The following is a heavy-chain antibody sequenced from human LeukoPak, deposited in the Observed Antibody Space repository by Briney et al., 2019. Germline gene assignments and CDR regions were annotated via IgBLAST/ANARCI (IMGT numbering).Heavy chain of an antibody. J-gene: IGHJ4*02. Sequence: GGSLRLSCAASRFSFSTYAMHWVRQAPGKGLEWVASISASGGSTYSADSVKGRFTISRDNPKNTLYLQMNSLRVEDTAVYYCAQVRPPSGSGWYGGDDYWGQGTLVTVSS. CDR1: RFSFSTYA. CDR2: ISASGGST. V-gene: IGHV3-23*01. CDR3: AQVRPPSGSGWYGGDDY. D-gene: IGHD6-19*01.